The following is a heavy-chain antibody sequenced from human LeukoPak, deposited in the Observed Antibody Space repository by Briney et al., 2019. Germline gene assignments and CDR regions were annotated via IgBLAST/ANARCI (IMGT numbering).Heavy chain of an antibody. D-gene: IGHD3-22*01. J-gene: IGHJ3*02. CDR1: GGSISTYY. CDR2: MYYSGST. V-gene: IGHV4-59*08. CDR3: ARHAYYYDRSGSYEAFDI. Sequence: SETLSLTCTVSGGSISTYYWSWIRQPPGKGLEWIGSMYYSGSTNYKASLKSRVTISVDTSKNQFSLKLSSVTAADTAVYYCARHAYYYDRSGSYEAFDIWGRGTMVTVSS.